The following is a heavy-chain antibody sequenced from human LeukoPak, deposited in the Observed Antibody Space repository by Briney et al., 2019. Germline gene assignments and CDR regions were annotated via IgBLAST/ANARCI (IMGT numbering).Heavy chain of an antibody. V-gene: IGHV3-30-3*01. J-gene: IGHJ4*02. Sequence: PGGSPRLSCAASGFTFSSYAMHWVRQAPGKGLEWVAVISYDGSNKYYADSVKGRFTISRDNSKNTLYLQMNSLRAEDTAVYYCARDQVAAAGTGISDYWGQGTLVTVSS. CDR3: ARDQVAAAGTGISDY. D-gene: IGHD6-13*01. CDR2: ISYDGSNK. CDR1: GFTFSSYA.